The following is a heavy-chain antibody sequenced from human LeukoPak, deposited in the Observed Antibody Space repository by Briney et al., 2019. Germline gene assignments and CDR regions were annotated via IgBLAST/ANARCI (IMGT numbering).Heavy chain of an antibody. CDR1: GGSISSYY. CDR3: ARGRGGYNYNY. D-gene: IGHD5-24*01. Sequence: SETLSLTCTVSGGSISSYYWSWIRQPPGKGLEWIGYIYYSGSTNYNPSLKSRVTISVDTSKNQFSLKLSSVTAADTAVYYCARGRGGYNYNYWGQGTLVTVSS. V-gene: IGHV4-59*01. CDR2: IYYSGST. J-gene: IGHJ4*02.